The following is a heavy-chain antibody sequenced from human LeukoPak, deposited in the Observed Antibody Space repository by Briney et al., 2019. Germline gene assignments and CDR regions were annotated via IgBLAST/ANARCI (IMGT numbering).Heavy chain of an antibody. J-gene: IGHJ3*02. CDR1: GFTVSSNY. Sequence: GGSLRLSCAASGFTVSSNYMSGVRQAPGKGLEWVSVIYSGGSTYYADSVKGRFTISRDNSKNTLYLQMNSLRAEDTAVYYCARDRVYYYDSSGYYPDAFDIWGQGTMVTVSS. CDR2: IYSGGST. CDR3: ARDRVYYYDSSGYYPDAFDI. V-gene: IGHV3-66*01. D-gene: IGHD3-22*01.